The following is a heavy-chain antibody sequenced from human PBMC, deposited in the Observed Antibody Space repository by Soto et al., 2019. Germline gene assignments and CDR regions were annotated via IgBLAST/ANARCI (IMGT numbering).Heavy chain of an antibody. D-gene: IGHD3-10*01. CDR1: GGSISSSNW. CDR3: ARVYMVRGTIIRYFDY. J-gene: IGHJ4*02. CDR2: IYHSGST. Sequence: QVQLQESGPGLVKPSGTLSLTCAVSGGSISSSNWWSWVRQPPGKGLEWIGKIYHSGSTNYNPSLKSRVTIAVDKSKNQFSLKLSSVTAADTAVYYCARVYMVRGTIIRYFDYWGQGTLVTVSS. V-gene: IGHV4-4*02.